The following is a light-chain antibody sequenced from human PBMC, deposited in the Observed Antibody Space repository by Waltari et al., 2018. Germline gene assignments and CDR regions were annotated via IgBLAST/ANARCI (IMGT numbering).Light chain of an antibody. CDR1: QDITNY. CDR2: DAS. Sequence: DIQMTQSPSSLSASVGARVTITCQASQDITNYLNWYQQKPGKAPKLLIYDASNLETGVPSRFSGSGSGTHFTFTISSLQPEDIATYYCQQYDKFLAFGGGTKVEIK. J-gene: IGKJ4*01. V-gene: IGKV1-33*01. CDR3: QQYDKFLA.